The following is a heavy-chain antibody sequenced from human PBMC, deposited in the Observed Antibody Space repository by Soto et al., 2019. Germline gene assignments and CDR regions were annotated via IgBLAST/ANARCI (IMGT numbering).Heavy chain of an antibody. CDR2: IYYSGST. V-gene: IGHV4-30-4*01. D-gene: IGHD5-12*01. CDR1: GGSISSGDYY. CDR3: ARDRGSSGHNWFDP. Sequence: PSETLSLTCTVSGGSISSGDYYWSWIRQPPGKGLEWIGYIYYSGSTYYNPSLKSRVTISVDTSKNQFSLKLSSVTAADTAVYYCARDRGSSGHNWFDPWGQGTLVTVSS. J-gene: IGHJ5*02.